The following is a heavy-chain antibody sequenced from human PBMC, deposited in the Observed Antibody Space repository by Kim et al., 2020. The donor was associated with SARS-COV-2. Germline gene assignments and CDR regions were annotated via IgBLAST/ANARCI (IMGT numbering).Heavy chain of an antibody. CDR2: ISSSGSTI. D-gene: IGHD6-13*01. V-gene: IGHV3-11*01. Sequence: GGSLRLSCAASGFTFSDYYMSWIRQAPGKGLEWVSYISSSGSTIYYADSVKGRFTISRDNAKNSLYLQMNSLRAEDTAVYYCARVRGAAGPFYYYYYGMDVWGQWTTVTVSS. J-gene: IGHJ6*02. CDR1: GFTFSDYY. CDR3: ARVRGAAGPFYYYYYGMDV.